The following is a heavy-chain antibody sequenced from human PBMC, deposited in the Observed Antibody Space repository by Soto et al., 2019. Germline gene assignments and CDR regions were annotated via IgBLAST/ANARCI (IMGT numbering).Heavy chain of an antibody. D-gene: IGHD3-9*01. V-gene: IGHV1-24*01. CDR3: AIPTYYDILTGPKYYFDY. Sequence: GASVKVSCKVSGYTLTELSMHWVRQAPGKGLEWMGGFDPEDGETIYAQKFQGRVTMTEDTSTDTAYMELSSLRSEDTAVYYCAIPTYYDILTGPKYYFDYWGQGTLVTVS. J-gene: IGHJ4*02. CDR2: FDPEDGET. CDR1: GYTLTELS.